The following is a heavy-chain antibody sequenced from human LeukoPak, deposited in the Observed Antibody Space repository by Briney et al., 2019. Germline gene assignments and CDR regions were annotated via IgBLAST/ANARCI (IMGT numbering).Heavy chain of an antibody. CDR1: GGTFSSYA. J-gene: IGHJ4*02. CDR3: ASSVAGTVDY. D-gene: IGHD6-19*01. V-gene: IGHV1-69*13. CDR2: IIPIFGTA. Sequence: ASVKVSCKASGGTFSSYAISWVRQAPGQGLEWMGGIIPIFGTANYARKFQGRVTITADESTSTAYMELSSLRSEDTAVYYCASSVAGTVDYWGQGTLVTVSS.